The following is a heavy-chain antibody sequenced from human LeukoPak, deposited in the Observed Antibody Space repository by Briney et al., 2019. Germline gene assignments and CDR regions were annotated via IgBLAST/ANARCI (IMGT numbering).Heavy chain of an antibody. D-gene: IGHD3-22*01. Sequence: PSQTLSLTCTVSGGSISSGGYYWSWIRQPPGKGLEWIGYIYHSGSTYYNPSLKSRVTISVDRSKNQFSLKLSSVTAADTAVYYCRIVVIPRGFDYWGQGTLVTVSS. V-gene: IGHV4-30-2*01. CDR3: RIVVIPRGFDY. CDR2: IYHSGST. J-gene: IGHJ4*02. CDR1: GGSISSGGYY.